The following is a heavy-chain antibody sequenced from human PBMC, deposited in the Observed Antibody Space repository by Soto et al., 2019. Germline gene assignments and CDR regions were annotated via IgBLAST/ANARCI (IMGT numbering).Heavy chain of an antibody. J-gene: IGHJ6*02. D-gene: IGHD4-17*01. CDR1: GGTISSYD. Sequence: SETLALTCTVSGGTISSYDWSWIRQPPGKGLEWIGYIYYSGSTNYSPSLKSRVTISVDTSKNQFSLKLSSVTAADTAVYYCARDERLVYGDSYYYYGLDVWGQGTTVTVSS. CDR3: ARDERLVYGDSYYYYGLDV. V-gene: IGHV4-59*01. CDR2: IYYSGST.